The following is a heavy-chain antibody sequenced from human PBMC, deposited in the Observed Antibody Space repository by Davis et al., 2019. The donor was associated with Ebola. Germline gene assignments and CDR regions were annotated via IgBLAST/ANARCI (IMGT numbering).Heavy chain of an antibody. CDR3: AKKDTAMLRYGLDV. CDR2: ISSSGGNS. Sequence: GESLKISCAVSGVTFRNYVMSWVRQAPGKGLEWVSSISSSGGNSFYMDSVKGRFYIDRDNSKNTVHLQMHRLRAEDTAVYYCAKKDTAMLRYGLDVWGQGTTVIVSS. J-gene: IGHJ6*02. D-gene: IGHD5-18*01. V-gene: IGHV3-23*01. CDR1: GVTFRNYV.